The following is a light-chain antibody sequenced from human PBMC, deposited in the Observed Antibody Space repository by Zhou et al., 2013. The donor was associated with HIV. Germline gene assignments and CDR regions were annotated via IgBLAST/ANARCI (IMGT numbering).Light chain of an antibody. CDR3: QQYNNWPLFT. CDR2: GAS. J-gene: IGKJ3*01. CDR1: QNININ. Sequence: EVIMTQSPAALSVSPGEGVTLSCRASQNININLVWYQQKPGQTPRLLIYGASTTATGIPARFSGSGSGTEFTLTISSLQSEDFALYYCQQYNNWPLFTFGPGTKVDIK. V-gene: IGKV3-15*01.